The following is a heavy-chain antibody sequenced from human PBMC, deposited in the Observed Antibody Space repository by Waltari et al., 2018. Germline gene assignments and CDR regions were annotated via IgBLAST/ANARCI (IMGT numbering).Heavy chain of an antibody. CDR1: GFTFSTYW. CDR2: IKQDGSES. Sequence: EVQLVESGGGLVQPGGSLGLPCAASGFTFSTYWMDWVRQGPGKGLEWVANIKQDGSESHYVDSVKGRFTISRDNAQNLLYLQINSLRDEDTAVYYCSVSLNHWGQGTLVTVSS. J-gene: IGHJ5*02. V-gene: IGHV3-7*01. CDR3: SVSLNH.